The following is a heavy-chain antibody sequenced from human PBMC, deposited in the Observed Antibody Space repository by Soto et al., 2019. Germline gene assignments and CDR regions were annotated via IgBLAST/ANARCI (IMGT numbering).Heavy chain of an antibody. CDR1: VFTFDDYG. CDR3: ARGSYAEYGSGSYYTLYYFDY. J-gene: IGHJ4*02. V-gene: IGHV3-20*01. CDR2: INWNGGIT. Sequence: VGPLRLSCSASVFTFDDYGMSLVLHTPFKLLEWFSGINWNGGITGYADSVKGRFTISRDNAKNSLYLQMNSLRAEDTALYHCARGSYAEYGSGSYYTLYYFDYWGQGTLVTVSS. D-gene: IGHD3-10*01.